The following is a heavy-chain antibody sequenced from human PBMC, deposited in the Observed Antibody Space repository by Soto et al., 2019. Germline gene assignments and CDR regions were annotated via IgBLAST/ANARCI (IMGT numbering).Heavy chain of an antibody. J-gene: IGHJ4*02. CDR2: ISSSSSYT. D-gene: IGHD3-22*01. V-gene: IGHV3-11*06. Sequence: PGGSLRLSCAASGFTFSDYYMNWIRQAPGKGLEWVSYISSSSSYTNYADSVRGRFTISRDNAKNSLYLQMNSLRAEETAVYCCARDKPHDSSGYYTGVFDYWGQGTLVTVSS. CDR1: GFTFSDYY. CDR3: ARDKPHDSSGYYTGVFDY.